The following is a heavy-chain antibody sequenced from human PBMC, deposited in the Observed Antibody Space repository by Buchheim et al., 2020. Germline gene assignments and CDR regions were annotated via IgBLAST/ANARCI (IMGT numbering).Heavy chain of an antibody. V-gene: IGHV4-31*03. D-gene: IGHD3-22*01. CDR3: ARAGYYDSRGYLGDFDY. CDR2: IYNGVTT. Sequence: VQLQESGPGLVKPSQTLSLTCTVSGGSISSGGYYWNWIRPHPGKGLEWIGYIYNGVTTHYNPSLRSRLIISVDKYEKQFLLKLSSVTAADTAVYYCARAGYYDSRGYLGDFDYWGQGTL. J-gene: IGHJ4*02. CDR1: GGSISSGGYY.